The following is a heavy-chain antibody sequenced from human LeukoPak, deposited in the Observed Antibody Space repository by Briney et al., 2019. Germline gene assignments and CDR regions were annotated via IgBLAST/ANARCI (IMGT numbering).Heavy chain of an antibody. CDR3: TRPGLGAFDI. Sequence: GGSLRLSCTASGFTFGDYAMSWVRQAPGKGLEWVGFIRSKAYGGTTEYAASVKGRFTISRDDSKSIAYLQMNSLKTEDTAVYYCTRPGLGAFDIWGQGTMVTVSS. J-gene: IGHJ3*02. CDR1: GFTFGDYA. D-gene: IGHD7-27*01. V-gene: IGHV3-49*04. CDR2: IRSKAYGGTT.